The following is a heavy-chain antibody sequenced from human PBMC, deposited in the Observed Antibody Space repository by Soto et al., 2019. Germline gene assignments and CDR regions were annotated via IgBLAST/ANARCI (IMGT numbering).Heavy chain of an antibody. CDR2: IWYDGSNK. CDR3: GRESSSGWYSDDFDI. Sequence: QVQRVESGGGVVQPGRSLRLSCAASGFTFSSYGMHWVRQAPGKGLEWVAVIWYDGSNKYYADSVKGRFTISRDNSKNTLYLKMDSLRAEDSAVYYCGRESSSGWYSDDFDIWGQGTMVTVSS. D-gene: IGHD6-19*01. CDR1: GFTFSSYG. V-gene: IGHV3-33*01. J-gene: IGHJ3*02.